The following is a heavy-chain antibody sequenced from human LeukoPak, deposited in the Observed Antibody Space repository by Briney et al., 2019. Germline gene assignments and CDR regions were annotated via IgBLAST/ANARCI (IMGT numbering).Heavy chain of an antibody. J-gene: IGHJ4*02. CDR1: GFTFSSYW. D-gene: IGHD2-15*01. CDR2: IYSGGSS. V-gene: IGHV3-53*01. CDR3: ASKMLPIAERGLDY. Sequence: GGSLRLSCAASGFTFSSYWMSWVRQAPGKGLEWVSGIYSGGSSYHADSVKGRFTISRDTSKNTLYLHMNSLRVGDTAVYFCASKMLPIAERGLDYWGQGTLVTVSS.